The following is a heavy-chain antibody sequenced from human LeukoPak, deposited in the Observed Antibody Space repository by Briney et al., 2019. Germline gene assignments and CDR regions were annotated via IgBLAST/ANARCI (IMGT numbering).Heavy chain of an antibody. D-gene: IGHD4-23*01. Sequence: PGGSLRLSCAASGFTFSSYEMNWVRQAPGKGLEWASYISGRGSTIYYADSVKGRFTISRDNAKNSLYLQMNSLRAEDTAVYYCAKNGGKLHSYYMDVWGKGTTVTISS. CDR2: ISGRGSTI. J-gene: IGHJ6*03. CDR3: AKNGGKLHSYYMDV. V-gene: IGHV3-48*03. CDR1: GFTFSSYE.